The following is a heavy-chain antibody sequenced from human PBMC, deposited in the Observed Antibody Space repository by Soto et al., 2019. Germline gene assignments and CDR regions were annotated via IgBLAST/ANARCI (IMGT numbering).Heavy chain of an antibody. Sequence: PGESLKISCKGSGYSFTSYWIGWVRQMPGKGLEWMGIIYPGDSDTRYSPSFQSQVTISADKSISTAYLQWSSLKASDTAMYYCARRGSIALNWFDPWGQGTLVTVSS. D-gene: IGHD6-6*01. V-gene: IGHV5-51*01. CDR2: IYPGDSDT. CDR1: GYSFTSYW. J-gene: IGHJ5*02. CDR3: ARRGSIALNWFDP.